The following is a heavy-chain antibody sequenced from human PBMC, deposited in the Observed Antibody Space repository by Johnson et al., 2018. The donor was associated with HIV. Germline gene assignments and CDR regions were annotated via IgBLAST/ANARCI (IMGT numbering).Heavy chain of an antibody. CDR3: ARDRSDMIPTQGPEDAFDI. CDR2: IRFDGSTK. CDR1: GFTFSSFG. V-gene: IGHV3-30*02. J-gene: IGHJ3*02. D-gene: IGHD3-22*01. Sequence: QVQLVESGGGVVQPGGSLRLSCAASGFTFSSFGMHWVRQAPGKGLEWVAFIRFDGSTKNYADSVKGRFTISRDNSRNTLYLQMNSRRAEDTAVYYCARDRSDMIPTQGPEDAFDIWGQGTLVTVSS.